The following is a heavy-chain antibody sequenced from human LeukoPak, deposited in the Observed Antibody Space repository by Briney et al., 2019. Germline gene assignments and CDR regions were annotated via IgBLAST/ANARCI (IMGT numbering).Heavy chain of an antibody. CDR2: IIPIFGTA. D-gene: IGHD3-3*01. J-gene: IGHJ6*03. CDR3: ARAPLERYDFWSGYNYYYYYMDV. Sequence: GASVKVSCKASGGTFSSYAISWVRQAPGQGLEWMGGIIPIFGTANYAQKFQGRVTITADESTSTAYMELSSLRSEDTAVYYCARAPLERYDFWSGYNYYYYYMDVWGKGTTVTVSS. CDR1: GGTFSSYA. V-gene: IGHV1-69*13.